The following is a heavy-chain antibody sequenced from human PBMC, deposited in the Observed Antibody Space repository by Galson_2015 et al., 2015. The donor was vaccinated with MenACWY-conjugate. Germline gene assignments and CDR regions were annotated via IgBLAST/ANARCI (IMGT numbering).Heavy chain of an antibody. Sequence: LRLSCAASGFTFTYYAMAWVRQAPRKGLEWVSIVSCSGDRTYYADSVKGRFTISRDTSKNTLNLQMNRLRADDTAVYFCARDRTYHDGNAYYDVFDVWGQGTMVTVSS. D-gene: IGHD3-22*01. CDR2: VSCSGDRT. V-gene: IGHV3-23*01. CDR1: GFTFTYYA. CDR3: ARDRTYHDGNAYYDVFDV. J-gene: IGHJ3*01.